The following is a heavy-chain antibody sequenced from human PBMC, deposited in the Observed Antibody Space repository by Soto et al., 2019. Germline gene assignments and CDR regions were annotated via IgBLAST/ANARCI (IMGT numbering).Heavy chain of an antibody. Sequence: PSETLSLTCAVYGGSFSGYYWSWIRQPPGKGLEWIGEINHSGSTNYNPSLKSRVTISVDTSKNQFSLKLSSVTAADTAVYYCARGLFFLTVAVGYWGQGTLVTVSS. CDR1: GGSFSGYY. J-gene: IGHJ4*02. CDR2: INHSGST. CDR3: ARGLFFLTVAVGY. D-gene: IGHD6-19*01. V-gene: IGHV4-34*01.